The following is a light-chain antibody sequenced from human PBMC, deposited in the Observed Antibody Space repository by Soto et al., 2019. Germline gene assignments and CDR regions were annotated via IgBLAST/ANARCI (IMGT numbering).Light chain of an antibody. CDR1: KLGEKY. CDR3: QAWDSSTVV. J-gene: IGLJ2*01. Sequence: SYELTQPPSVSVSPGQTASITCSGDKLGEKYACWYQQKPAQSPVLVIYQDSKRPSGIPERFSGSNSGNTATLTISGTQAMDEADYYCQAWDSSTVVFGGETKLTVL. CDR2: QDS. V-gene: IGLV3-1*01.